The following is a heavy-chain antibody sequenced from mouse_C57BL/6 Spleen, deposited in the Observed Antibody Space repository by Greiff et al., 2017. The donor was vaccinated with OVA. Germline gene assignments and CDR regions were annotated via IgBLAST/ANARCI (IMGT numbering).Heavy chain of an antibody. V-gene: IGHV1-55*01. CDR1: GYTFTSYW. Sequence: QVQLKQPGAELVKPGASVKMSCKASGYTFTSYWITWVKQRPGQGLEWIGDIYPGSGSTNYNEKFKSKATLTVDTSSSTAYMQLSSLTSEDSAVYYCATSYYYGSSSYFDYWGQGTTLTVSS. J-gene: IGHJ2*01. CDR2: IYPGSGST. CDR3: ATSYYYGSSSYFDY. D-gene: IGHD1-1*01.